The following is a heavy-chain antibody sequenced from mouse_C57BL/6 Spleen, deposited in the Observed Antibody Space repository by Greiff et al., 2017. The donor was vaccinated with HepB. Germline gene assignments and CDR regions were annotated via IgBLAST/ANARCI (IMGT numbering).Heavy chain of an antibody. D-gene: IGHD2-2*01. CDR1: GYTFTSYW. CDR2: IYPGSGST. V-gene: IGHV1-55*01. CDR3: ARRGLPDYFDY. Sequence: QVQLKESGAELVKPGASVKMSCKASGYTFTSYWITWVKQRPGQGLEWIGDIYPGSGSTNYNEKFKSKATLTVDTSSSTAYMQLSSLTSEDSAVYYCARRGLPDYFDYWGQGTTLTVSS. J-gene: IGHJ2*01.